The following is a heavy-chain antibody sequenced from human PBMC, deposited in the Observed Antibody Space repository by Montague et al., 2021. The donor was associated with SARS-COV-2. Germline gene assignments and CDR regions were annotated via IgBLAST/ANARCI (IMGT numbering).Heavy chain of an antibody. CDR1: GGSISSYY. J-gene: IGHJ6*02. D-gene: IGHD2-15*01. V-gene: IGHV4-59*01. Sequence: SETLSLTCTVSGGSISSYYWSWIRQPPGKGLEWIGYIYYSGSTNYNPSLKSRVTISVDTSKNQFSLKLSSVTAADTAVYYCARDTGGYCSGGSCLYGMDVWGQGTTVTVSS. CDR2: IYYSGST. CDR3: ARDTGGYCSGGSCLYGMDV.